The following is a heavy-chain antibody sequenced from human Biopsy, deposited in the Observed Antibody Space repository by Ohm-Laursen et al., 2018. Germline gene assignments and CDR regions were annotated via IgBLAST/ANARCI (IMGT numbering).Heavy chain of an antibody. CDR3: ARGGFGLDGYNSP. D-gene: IGHD5-24*01. Sequence: SDTPSLTCTVSGGPLNSYYWSWIRQPPGKGLEWIGYIYYSGIAANYNPSLKGRVTISVDTSKHQFSLRLTSATAADTAVYYCARGGFGLDGYNSPWGRGTLVIVSS. J-gene: IGHJ5*02. V-gene: IGHV4-59*07. CDR1: GGPLNSYY. CDR2: IYYSGIA.